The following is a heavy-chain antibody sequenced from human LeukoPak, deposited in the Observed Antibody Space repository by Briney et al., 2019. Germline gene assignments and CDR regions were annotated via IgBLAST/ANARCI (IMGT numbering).Heavy chain of an antibody. CDR3: ARETLLHSGSYSNDAFDI. CDR2: ISYSGST. D-gene: IGHD1-26*01. J-gene: IGHJ3*02. V-gene: IGHV4-59*01. CDR1: GGSISSYY. Sequence: KPSETLSLTCTVSGGSISSYYWSWIRQPPGKGLEWIGYISYSGSTDYNPSLKSRVTISLDTSKNQFSLRLSSVTAADTAVYYCARETLLHSGSYSNDAFDIWGQGTMVTVSS.